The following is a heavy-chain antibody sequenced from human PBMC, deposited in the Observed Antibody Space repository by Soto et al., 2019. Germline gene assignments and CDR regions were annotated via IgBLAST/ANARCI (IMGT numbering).Heavy chain of an antibody. CDR1: RYTFASYG. D-gene: IGHD1-26*01. J-gene: IGHJ4*02. V-gene: IGHV1-18*01. CDR3: ARGSGSYAS. Sequence: GASVKVSCKASRYTFASYGSSWGRQAPAQRHERMGWISAYNGNTNYAQKPQGRDTMTTGTSTGTAYMELRSLRSDAPAVYYCARGSGSYASWGQGTLVTV. CDR2: ISAYNGNT.